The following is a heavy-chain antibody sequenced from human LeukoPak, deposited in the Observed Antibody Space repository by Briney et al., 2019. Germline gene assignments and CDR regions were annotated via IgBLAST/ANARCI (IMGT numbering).Heavy chain of an antibody. CDR3: AKDRVHFYDILSPPGFDY. V-gene: IGHV3-30*18. J-gene: IGHJ4*02. Sequence: PGGSLRLSCAASGFTFSSYGMHWVRQAPGKGLEWVAVISYDGSNKYYADSVKGRFTISRDNSKNTLYLQMNSLRAEDTAVYYCAKDRVHFYDILSPPGFDYWGQGTLVTVSS. CDR2: ISYDGSNK. D-gene: IGHD3-9*01. CDR1: GFTFSSYG.